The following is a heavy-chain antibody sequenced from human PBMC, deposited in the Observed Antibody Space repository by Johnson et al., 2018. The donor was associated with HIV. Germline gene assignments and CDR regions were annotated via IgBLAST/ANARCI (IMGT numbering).Heavy chain of an antibody. CDR1: GFTFDDYG. J-gene: IGHJ3*02. CDR2: FNWNGGST. D-gene: IGHD2-21*01. CDR3: ARDGGETIVVVIAGRPPEDHDAFDI. V-gene: IGHV3-20*03. Sequence: VYLVESGGGVVRPGGSLRLSSAASGFTFDDYGMSWVRQAPGKGLEWVSGFNWNGGSTGDADSVKGRFTISRDNAKNSLNLQMNSLRAEDTALYYCARDGGETIVVVIAGRPPEDHDAFDIWGQGTMVTVSS.